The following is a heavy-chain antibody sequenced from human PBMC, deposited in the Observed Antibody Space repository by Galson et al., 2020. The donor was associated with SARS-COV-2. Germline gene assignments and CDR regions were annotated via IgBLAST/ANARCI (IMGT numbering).Heavy chain of an antibody. CDR1: GFTFKDAW. Sequence: GGSLRLSCVASGFTFKDAWLCWVRQAPGKGLEWVGRIKSKSDGETLEYPALVKDRFTISRDDSTNTVYLQMNSLKIEDTAVYYCATGGLDYWGQGALVTVSA. CDR2: IKSKSDGETL. V-gene: IGHV3-15*01. D-gene: IGHD3-16*01. J-gene: IGHJ4*02. CDR3: ATGGLDY.